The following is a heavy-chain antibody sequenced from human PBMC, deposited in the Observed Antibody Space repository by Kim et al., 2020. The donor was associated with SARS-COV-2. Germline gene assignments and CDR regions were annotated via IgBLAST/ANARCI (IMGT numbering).Heavy chain of an antibody. V-gene: IGHV3-43*01. Sequence: GGSLRLSCAASGFTFDDYTMHWVRQAPGKGLEWVSLISWDGGSTYYADSVKGRFTISRDNSKNSLYLQMNSLRTEDTALYYCAKASGGAGNFDYWGQGTLVTVSS. J-gene: IGHJ4*02. CDR3: AKASGGAGNFDY. CDR1: GFTFDDYT. D-gene: IGHD3-16*01. CDR2: ISWDGGST.